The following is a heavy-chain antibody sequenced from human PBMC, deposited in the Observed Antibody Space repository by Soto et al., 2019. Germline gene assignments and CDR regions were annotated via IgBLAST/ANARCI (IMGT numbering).Heavy chain of an antibody. J-gene: IGHJ6*03. CDR3: ARDSTVTTFDYYYYYMDV. CDR2: IKQDGSEK. Sequence: GGSLRLSCAASGFTFSSYWMSWVRQAPGKGLEWVANIKQDGSEKYYVDSVKGRFTISRDNAKNSLYLQMNSLRAEDTAVYYCARDSTVTTFDYYYYYMDVWGKGTTVTVSS. CDR1: GFTFSSYW. V-gene: IGHV3-7*01. D-gene: IGHD4-17*01.